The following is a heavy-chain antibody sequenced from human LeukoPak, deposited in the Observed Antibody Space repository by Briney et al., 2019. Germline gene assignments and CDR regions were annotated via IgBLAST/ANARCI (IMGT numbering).Heavy chain of an antibody. J-gene: IGHJ4*02. Sequence: GGSLRLSCATSGFTFSTYAMTWVRQAPGKGLEWVSAIDIYATKTNYADSVKGRFTVSRDNSKNTLYLQMNSLRGEDTAIYYCARDYKADFWGQGTLVTVSS. CDR2: IDIYATKT. D-gene: IGHD3-10*01. CDR1: GFTFSTYA. CDR3: ARDYKADF. V-gene: IGHV3-23*05.